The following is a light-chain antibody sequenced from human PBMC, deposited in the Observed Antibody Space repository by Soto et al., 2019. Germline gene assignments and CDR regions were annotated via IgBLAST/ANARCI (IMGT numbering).Light chain of an antibody. J-gene: IGKJ1*01. Sequence: DIQMTQPPSSLSPSVGDRVTITCRASQSISKYLAWFQQKPGKVPKRLIYAASSLQSGVPARFSGSGSGTEFTLTISSLQPEDFGTYYCLQHTSYPWTFGQGTKVDI. V-gene: IGKV1-17*01. CDR3: LQHTSYPWT. CDR2: AAS. CDR1: QSISKY.